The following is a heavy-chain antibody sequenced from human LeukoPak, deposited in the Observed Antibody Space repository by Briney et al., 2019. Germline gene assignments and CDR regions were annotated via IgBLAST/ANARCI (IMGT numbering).Heavy chain of an antibody. CDR3: ARAYYDYVWGSYRLDYFDY. D-gene: IGHD3-16*02. CDR2: IYTSGST. CDR1: GGSISSGSYY. Sequence: SQTLSLTCTVSGGSISSGSYYWSWIRQPAGKGLEWIGRIYTSGSTNYNPSLKSRVTISVDTSKNQFSLKLSSVTAADTAVYYCARAYYDYVWGSYRLDYFDYWGQGTLVTVSS. V-gene: IGHV4-61*02. J-gene: IGHJ4*02.